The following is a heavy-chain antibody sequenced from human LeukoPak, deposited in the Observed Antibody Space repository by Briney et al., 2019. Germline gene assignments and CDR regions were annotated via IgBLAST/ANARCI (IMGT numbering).Heavy chain of an antibody. V-gene: IGHV2-5*02. Sequence: ESGPTLVNPTQTLTLTCTFSGFSLSTSGVGVGWIRQPPGKALEWLALIYWDDDKRYSPSQKSRLTITKDTSKNQVVLTMTNMDPVDTATYYCAHVNYDYVWGSYSLFDYWGQGTLVTVSS. D-gene: IGHD3-16*01. CDR1: GFSLSTSGVG. CDR2: IYWDDDK. J-gene: IGHJ4*02. CDR3: AHVNYDYVWGSYSLFDY.